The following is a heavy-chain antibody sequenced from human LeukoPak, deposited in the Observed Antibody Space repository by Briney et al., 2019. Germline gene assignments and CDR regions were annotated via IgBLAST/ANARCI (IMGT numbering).Heavy chain of an antibody. CDR2: ISSSSTYI. Sequence: GGSLRLSCAASGFTFSSYSMNWVRQAPGKGLEWVSSISSSSTYIYYADSVKGRFTISRDNAKNSLYLEMNSLRAEDTAVYYCARDRPRYCSGDSCLLNDYWGQGTLVTVSS. CDR1: GFTFSSYS. J-gene: IGHJ4*02. D-gene: IGHD2-15*01. V-gene: IGHV3-21*01. CDR3: ARDRPRYCSGDSCLLNDY.